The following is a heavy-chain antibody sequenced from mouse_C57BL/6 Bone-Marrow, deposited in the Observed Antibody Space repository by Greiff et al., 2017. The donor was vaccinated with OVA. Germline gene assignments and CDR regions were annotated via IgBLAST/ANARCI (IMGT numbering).Heavy chain of an antibody. D-gene: IGHD2-4*01. CDR1: GYAFSSSW. V-gene: IGHV1-82*01. CDR3: ARFDYDDGTVGWFAY. Sequence: VNVVESGPELVKPGASVKISCKASGYAFSSSWMNWVKQRPGKGLEWIGRIYPGDGDTNYNGKFKGKATLTADKSSSTAYMQLSSLTSEDSAVYFCARFDYDDGTVGWFAYWGQGTLVTVSA. J-gene: IGHJ3*01. CDR2: IYPGDGDT.